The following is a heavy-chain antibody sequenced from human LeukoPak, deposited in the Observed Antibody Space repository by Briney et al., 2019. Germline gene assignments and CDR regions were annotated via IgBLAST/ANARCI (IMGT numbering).Heavy chain of an antibody. CDR2: ISYDGSNK. CDR1: GFSFSSFG. J-gene: IGHJ4*02. CDR3: ARRAGAYSHPYDY. V-gene: IGHV3-30*04. Sequence: GRSLRLSCAASGFSFSSFGMHWVRQAPGKGLQWVAVISYDGSNKYYTDSVKGRFTISRDNSKNTLYLEMNSLRAEDTAVYYCARRAGAYSHPYDYWGQGTLVTVSS. D-gene: IGHD4/OR15-4a*01.